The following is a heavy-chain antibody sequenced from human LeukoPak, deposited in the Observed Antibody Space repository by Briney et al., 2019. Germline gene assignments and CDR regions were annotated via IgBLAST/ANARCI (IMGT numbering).Heavy chain of an antibody. CDR1: GGSISSGDYY. D-gene: IGHD4-23*01. CDR3: ARFHGGKLFDY. V-gene: IGHV4-30-4*01. CDR2: IYYSGST. Sequence: KASETLSLTCTVSGGSISSGDYYWSWIRQPPGKVLEWIGYIYYSGSTYYNPSLKSRVTISVDTSKNQFSLKLSSVTAADTAVYYCARFHGGKLFDYWGQGTLVTVSS. J-gene: IGHJ4*02.